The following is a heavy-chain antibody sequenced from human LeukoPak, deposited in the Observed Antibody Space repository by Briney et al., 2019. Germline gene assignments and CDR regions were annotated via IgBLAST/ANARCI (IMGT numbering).Heavy chain of an antibody. D-gene: IGHD2-2*01. CDR2: ISAYDGNT. CDR1: GYTFTSYG. CDR3: ARDSRSTSCYD. J-gene: IGHJ4*02. Sequence: ASVKVSRKASGYTFTSYGISWVRQAPGQGLEWMGWISAYDGNTNYAQKLQGRVTMTTDTSTSTAYMELRSLRSDDTAVYYCARDSRSTSCYDWGQGTLVTVSS. V-gene: IGHV1-18*01.